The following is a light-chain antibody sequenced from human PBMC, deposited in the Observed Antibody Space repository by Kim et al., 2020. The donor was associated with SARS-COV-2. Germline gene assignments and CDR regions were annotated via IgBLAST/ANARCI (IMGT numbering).Light chain of an antibody. Sequence: SPGVRATLSCRASQSVSDSNLAWYQHKPGRAPRLLIYGASTRATGIPDRFSGSGSGTDFTLPISRLEPEDFAMYYCQQYGYSPWTFGQGTKVDIK. CDR1: QSVSDSN. CDR2: GAS. J-gene: IGKJ1*01. CDR3: QQYGYSPWT. V-gene: IGKV3-20*01.